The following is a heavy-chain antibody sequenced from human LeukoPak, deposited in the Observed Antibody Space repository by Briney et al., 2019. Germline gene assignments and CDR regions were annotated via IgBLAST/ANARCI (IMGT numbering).Heavy chain of an antibody. D-gene: IGHD3-22*01. CDR2: TIPIFNAA. CDR1: GGTFSNYA. Sequence: SVKVSCKASGGTFSNYALSWVRQAPGQGLEWMGATIPIFNAANYAQKFKGRVTITADESTSTAYMELRSLTSEDTALYYCARPRTDYFDSSGSPFHYWGQGTLVTVSS. V-gene: IGHV1-69*13. CDR3: ARPRTDYFDSSGSPFHY. J-gene: IGHJ4*01.